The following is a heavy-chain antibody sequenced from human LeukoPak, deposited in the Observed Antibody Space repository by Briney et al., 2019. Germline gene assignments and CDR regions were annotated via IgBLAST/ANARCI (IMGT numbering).Heavy chain of an antibody. J-gene: IGHJ3*02. CDR2: ISISSSYI. CDR3: GREWMMGMSFDI. D-gene: IGHD5-12*01. V-gene: IGHV3-21*01. CDR1: GFTFSSYS. Sequence: PGGSLRLSCAASGFTFSSYSMNWVRQAPGKGLAGVSSISISSSYIYYVDTVKGRFTISRDNPKNSLYLEMNSLRAEDTAVYYCGREWMMGMSFDIWGQGTMVTVSS.